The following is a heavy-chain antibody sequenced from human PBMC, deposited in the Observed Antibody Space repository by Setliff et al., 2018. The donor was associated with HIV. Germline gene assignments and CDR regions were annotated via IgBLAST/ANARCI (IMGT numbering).Heavy chain of an antibody. CDR1: GETLTKLS. D-gene: IGHD2-8*01. J-gene: IGHJ4*01. CDR2: FDHEEGKF. V-gene: IGHV1-24*01. Sequence: ASVKVSCKVSGETLTKLSIYWVRQAPGKGLEWVGGFDHEEGKFIYAQKFQGRVSMTEDTSTDTAYMDLSSLRSDDTAVYYCAAPSSVYSFDVLTPVSFGYWGHGTLVTVSS. CDR3: AAPSSVYSFDVLTPVSFGY.